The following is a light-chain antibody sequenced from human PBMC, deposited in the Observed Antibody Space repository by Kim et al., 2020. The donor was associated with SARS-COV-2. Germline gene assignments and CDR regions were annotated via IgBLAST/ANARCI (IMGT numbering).Light chain of an antibody. J-gene: IGKJ5*01. V-gene: IGKV1-39*01. Sequence: DIQLTQSPSSLSASLGDRVTITCRASQTISNSLHWYQQKPGKAPNLLIYEASTLQSGVPSRFSGSGSGTDFTLTISSLQPEDIATYYCQQSYTTPGITFGQGTRLEIK. CDR1: QTISNS. CDR3: QQSYTTPGIT. CDR2: EAS.